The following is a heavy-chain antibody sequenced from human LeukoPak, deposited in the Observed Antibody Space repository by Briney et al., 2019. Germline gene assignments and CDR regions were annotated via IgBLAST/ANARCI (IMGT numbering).Heavy chain of an antibody. CDR2: ISAYNGNT. CDR3: ARDKGLYCSGGSCYSDAFDI. D-gene: IGHD2-15*01. V-gene: IGHV1-18*01. CDR1: GYTFTSYG. Sequence: EASVKVSCKASGYTFTSYGISWVRQAPGQGLEWMGWISAYNGNTNYAQKLQGRVTMTTDTSTSTAYMELGSLRSDDTAVYYCARDKGLYCSGGSCYSDAFDIWGQGTMVTVSS. J-gene: IGHJ3*02.